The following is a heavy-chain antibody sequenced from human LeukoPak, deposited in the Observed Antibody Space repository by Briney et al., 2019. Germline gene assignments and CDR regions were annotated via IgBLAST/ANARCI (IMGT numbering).Heavy chain of an antibody. V-gene: IGHV4-59*03. CDR2: IYYTGST. D-gene: IGHD1-26*01. CDR1: GGSISTYY. J-gene: IGHJ4*02. Sequence: SETLSLTCTVSGGSISTYYWSWIRQPPGKGLEWIGHIYYTGSTNYNPSLKSRVTLSLDTSKNQFSLRLSSVTAADTAVYYCAKVKADSGRFFFDFWGQGTLVTVSS. CDR3: AKVKADSGRFFFDF.